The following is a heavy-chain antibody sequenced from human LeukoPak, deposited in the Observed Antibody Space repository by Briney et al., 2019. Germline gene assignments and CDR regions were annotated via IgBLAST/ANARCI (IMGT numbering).Heavy chain of an antibody. J-gene: IGHJ3*02. V-gene: IGHV1-2*06. CDR2: INPNSGGT. CDR3: ARDLRGIAAHDAFDI. D-gene: IGHD6-13*01. Sequence: ASVKVSCKASGYTFTAYYMHWVRQAPGQGLEWMGRINPNSGGTNYAQKFQGRVTMTRDTSISTGYMELSRLRSDDTAVYYCARDLRGIAAHDAFDIWGQGTMVAVSS. CDR1: GYTFTAYY.